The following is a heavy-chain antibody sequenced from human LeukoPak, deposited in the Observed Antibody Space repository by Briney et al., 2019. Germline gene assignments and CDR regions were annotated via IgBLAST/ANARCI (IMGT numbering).Heavy chain of an antibody. Sequence: PGGSLRLSCAASGFIFSSYAMHWVRQAPGKGLEWVATISYDGSNKYYADSVKGRFTISRDNSKNTLDLQMNSLRTEDTAVYYCARDMTTVTTGDYWGQGTLVTVSS. V-gene: IGHV3-30-3*01. CDR3: ARDMTTVTTGDY. D-gene: IGHD4-17*01. CDR1: GFIFSSYA. CDR2: ISYDGSNK. J-gene: IGHJ4*02.